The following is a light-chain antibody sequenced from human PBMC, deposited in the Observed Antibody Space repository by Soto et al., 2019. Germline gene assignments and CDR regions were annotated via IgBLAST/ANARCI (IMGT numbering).Light chain of an antibody. V-gene: IGLV2-23*01. CDR2: EGS. Sequence: QSALTQPASVSGSPGQSITISCTGTISDVGSYDLVSWYQQHPGKHPKLMIYEGSKRPSGVSSRFSGSKSGNTDSLTISGLQAEDEADYYCCSYAGSSTSWVFGGGTKLTVL. CDR1: ISDVGSYDL. CDR3: CSYAGSSTSWV. J-gene: IGLJ3*02.